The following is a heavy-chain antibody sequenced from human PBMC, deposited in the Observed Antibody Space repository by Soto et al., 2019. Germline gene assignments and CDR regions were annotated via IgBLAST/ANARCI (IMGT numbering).Heavy chain of an antibody. J-gene: IGHJ6*02. Sequence: QVKLVQSGAEVKKPGASVKVSCKASGYTFTSYGISWVRQAPGQGLEWMGWISAYNGNTNYAQKLQGRVTMTTDTSTSTAYMELRSLRSDDTAVYYCARVSSPVVPAAMEYYYYGMDVWGQGTTVTVSS. CDR1: GYTFTSYG. CDR3: ARVSSPVVPAAMEYYYYGMDV. D-gene: IGHD2-2*01. CDR2: ISAYNGNT. V-gene: IGHV1-18*01.